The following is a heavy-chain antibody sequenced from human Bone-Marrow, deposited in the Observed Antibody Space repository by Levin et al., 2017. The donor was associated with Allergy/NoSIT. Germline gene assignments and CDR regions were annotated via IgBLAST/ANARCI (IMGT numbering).Heavy chain of an antibody. D-gene: IGHD6-19*01. CDR1: GFLLHTNEVG. J-gene: IGHJ4*02. CDR3: ERRRGPYASGWHPFDS. CDR2: IYGDDDK. V-gene: IGHV2-5*02. Sequence: SGPTLVKPTQTLTVTCTFSGFLLHTNEVGVAWIRQSPGKALEWLALIYGDDDKYYTPPLRSRLTITKDTSKNLVVLTMADMDPVDTATYFCERRRGPYASGWHPFDSWGQGALVTVSS.